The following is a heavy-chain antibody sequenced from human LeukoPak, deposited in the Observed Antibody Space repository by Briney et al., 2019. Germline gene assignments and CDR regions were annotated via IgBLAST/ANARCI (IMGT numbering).Heavy chain of an antibody. CDR1: GFTVGSSY. Sequence: GGSLRLSCAASGFTVGSSYMSWVRQAPGKGLEWVGRIKSKTDGGTTDYAAPVKGRFTISRDDSKNTLYLQMNSLKTEDTAVYYCTTFSMIVVVTTDWGQGTLVTVSS. CDR3: TTFSMIVVVTTD. J-gene: IGHJ4*02. CDR2: IKSKTDGGTT. D-gene: IGHD3-22*01. V-gene: IGHV3-15*01.